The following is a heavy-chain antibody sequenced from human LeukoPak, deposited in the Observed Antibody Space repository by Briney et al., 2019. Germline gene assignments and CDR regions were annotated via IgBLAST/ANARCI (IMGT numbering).Heavy chain of an antibody. J-gene: IGHJ6*02. CDR1: LFTLSDYL. CDR2: IYSSGSTI. D-gene: IGHD6-13*01. CDR3: ARVYMQQLVPPYGMDV. Sequence: GGALRLSRVPSLFTLSDYLLRSIRPAPGKGLKWVSYIYSSGSTIYYADSLKGRFTISRDNAKKPLYLQMNSLRAEDTAIYYCARVYMQQLVPPYGMDVWGQGTTVTVSS. V-gene: IGHV3-11*01.